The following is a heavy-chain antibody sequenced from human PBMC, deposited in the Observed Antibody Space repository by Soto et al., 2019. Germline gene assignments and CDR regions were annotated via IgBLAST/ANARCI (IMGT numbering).Heavy chain of an antibody. CDR1: EFTFP. V-gene: IGHV3-7*01. D-gene: IGHD3-3*01. CDR3: ARDDFWSGYWNWFDP. CDR2: IKQDGSEK. Sequence: GGSLRLSCTASEFTFPMSWLRQAPGKGLEWVANIKQDGSEKYYVDSVKGRFTISRDNAKNSLYLQMNSLRAEDTAVYYCARDDFWSGYWNWFDPWGQGTLVTVSS. J-gene: IGHJ5*02.